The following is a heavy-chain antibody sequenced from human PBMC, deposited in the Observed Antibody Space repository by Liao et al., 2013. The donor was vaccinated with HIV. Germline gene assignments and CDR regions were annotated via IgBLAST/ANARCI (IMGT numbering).Heavy chain of an antibody. CDR2: INYSGTT. D-gene: IGHD4-17*01. Sequence: QLQLQESGPGLVKPSETLSLTCTVSGGSISSSTYYWGWIRQPPGKGLEWIGSINYSGTTYYNPSLRSRVSISIDTSNNHFSMKLTAATAADTAMYYCARVATDWNDSDDYDRFDIWGQETLVTVSS. J-gene: IGHJ4*02. CDR3: ARVATDWNDSDDYDRFDI. V-gene: IGHV4-39*02. CDR1: GGSISSSTYY.